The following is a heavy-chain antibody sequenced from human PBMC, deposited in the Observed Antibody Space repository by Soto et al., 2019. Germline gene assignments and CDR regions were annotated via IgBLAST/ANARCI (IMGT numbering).Heavy chain of an antibody. Sequence: TSETRSFTCSLSRGSISRGYYYWSFVRQPPRKALEWIGNITYSGKTHYKPSLTSRLIISIDTSKNEFSPKSRSVPAPDPAVYYCASSSLYGMDVWGQGTTGTV. CDR3: ASSSLYGMDV. CDR2: ITYSGKT. J-gene: IGHJ6*02. CDR1: RGSISRGYYY. V-gene: IGHV4-30-4*01.